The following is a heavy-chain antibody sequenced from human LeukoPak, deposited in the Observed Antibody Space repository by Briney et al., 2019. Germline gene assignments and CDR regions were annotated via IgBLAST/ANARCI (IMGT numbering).Heavy chain of an antibody. V-gene: IGHV1-69*05. D-gene: IGHD5-24*01. Sequence: SVKVSCKASGGTFSSYAISWVRQAPGQGLEWMGGTIPIFGTANYAQKFQGRVTITTDESTSTAYMELSSLRSEDTAVYYCASPRGRDGYNYVPYYWGQGTLVTVSS. CDR3: ASPRGRDGYNYVPYY. J-gene: IGHJ4*02. CDR2: TIPIFGTA. CDR1: GGTFSSYA.